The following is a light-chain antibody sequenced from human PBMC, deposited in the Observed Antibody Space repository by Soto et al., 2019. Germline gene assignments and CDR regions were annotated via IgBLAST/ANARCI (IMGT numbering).Light chain of an antibody. CDR3: LQHNSYPLIT. J-gene: IGKJ5*01. V-gene: IGKV1-17*01. CDR2: AAS. Sequence: DIQMTQSPSTLSASVGDGVTITCRASQRISTWLAWYQQKPGKAPKRLIYAASSLQSGVPSRFSGSGSGTEFTLTISSLQPEDFATYYCLQHNSYPLITFGQGTRLEIK. CDR1: QRISTW.